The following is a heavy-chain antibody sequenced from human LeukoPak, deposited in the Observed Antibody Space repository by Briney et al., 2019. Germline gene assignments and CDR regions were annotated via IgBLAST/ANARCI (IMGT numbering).Heavy chain of an antibody. D-gene: IGHD1-26*01. Sequence: ASVTVSFTASGFTFTISAVQWVRQARGQRLEWIGWIVVGSGNTNYAQKFQERVTITRDMSTSTAYMELSRLRSEDTAVYFCAREVGIRGHFDYWGRGTPVTVSS. CDR1: GFTFTISA. V-gene: IGHV1-58*01. J-gene: IGHJ4*02. CDR3: AREVGIRGHFDY. CDR2: IVVGSGNT.